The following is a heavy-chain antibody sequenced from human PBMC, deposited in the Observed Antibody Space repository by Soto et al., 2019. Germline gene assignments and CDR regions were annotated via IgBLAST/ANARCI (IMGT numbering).Heavy chain of an antibody. CDR1: GYPFTRYC. Sequence: AAVKVSCKASGYPFTRYCISWVRQAPGQGLEWMGWISGYNGDAEYSKNFQGRLTMTIDTSTTTASMELRSLRSDDTAVYYCATASLTIFGAPYGLDVWGQGTSVTVSS. V-gene: IGHV1-18*04. D-gene: IGHD3-3*01. CDR2: ISGYNGDA. J-gene: IGHJ6*02. CDR3: ATASLTIFGAPYGLDV.